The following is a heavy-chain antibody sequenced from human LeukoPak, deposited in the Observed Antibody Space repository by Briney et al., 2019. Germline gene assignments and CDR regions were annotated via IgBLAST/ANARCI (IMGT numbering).Heavy chain of an antibody. V-gene: IGHV4-59*01. CDR2: VYYSGST. CDR3: SAYGRNSEYFVS. Sequence: PSETLSLTCTVSGGSITSTYWSWIRQPPGGGLEWIGYVYYSGSTSYNPSLQSRLTMSADASRNRLSLKLASVTAADTAVYYCSAYGRNSEYFVSWGKGTRVTVSS. CDR1: GGSITSTY. D-gene: IGHD4-23*01. J-gene: IGHJ4*02.